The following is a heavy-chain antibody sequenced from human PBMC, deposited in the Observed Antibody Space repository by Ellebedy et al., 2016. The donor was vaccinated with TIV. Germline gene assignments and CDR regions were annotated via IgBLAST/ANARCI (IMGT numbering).Heavy chain of an antibody. V-gene: IGHV4-34*01. Sequence: MPSETLSLTCAVYGGSFNDYYWSRIRQPPGKGLEWIGEINHSGSTNYNPSLKSRVTISLDTSKNQFSLRLSSVTAADTAVYYCARGEGGYDPFDYWGQGTLVTVSS. CDR2: INHSGST. CDR1: GGSFNDYY. J-gene: IGHJ4*02. CDR3: ARGEGGYDPFDY. D-gene: IGHD5-12*01.